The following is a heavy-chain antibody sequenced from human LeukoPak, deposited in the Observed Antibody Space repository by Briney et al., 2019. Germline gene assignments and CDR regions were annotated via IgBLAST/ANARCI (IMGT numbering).Heavy chain of an antibody. J-gene: IGHJ4*02. CDR2: IWYDGSNK. CDR3: ARDPTVTTSYYFDY. Sequence: GGSLRLFCAASGFTFSSYVVHWVRQAPGKGLEWVAVIWYDGSNKYYADSVKGRFTISRDNSKNTLYLQMNSLRAEDTAVYYCARDPTVTTSYYFDYWGQGTLVTVSS. V-gene: IGHV3-33*01. CDR1: GFTFSSYV. D-gene: IGHD4-17*01.